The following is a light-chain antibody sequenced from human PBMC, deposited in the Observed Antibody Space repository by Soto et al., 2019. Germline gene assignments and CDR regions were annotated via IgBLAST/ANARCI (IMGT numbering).Light chain of an antibody. CDR3: SSYRSSRSLV. CDR1: SSDVGGYNY. V-gene: IGLV2-14*01. CDR2: DVS. Sequence: CALAQPASVSGSPGQSITISCTGTSSDVGGYNYVSWYQQYPGKAPKLLIYDVSDRPSGVSNRFSGSKSGNTASLTISGLQAEDEADYYCSSYRSSRSLVFGTGTKVTVL. J-gene: IGLJ1*01.